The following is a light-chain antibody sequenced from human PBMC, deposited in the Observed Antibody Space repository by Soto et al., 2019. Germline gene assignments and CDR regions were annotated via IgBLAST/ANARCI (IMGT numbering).Light chain of an antibody. V-gene: IGLV2-14*01. J-gene: IGLJ1*01. CDR1: SSDVGAYNY. CDR3: SSYTSSRTYV. Sequence: QSVLTQPASVSGSPGQSITISCTGTSSDVGAYNYVSWYQQHPGKAPKFVIYDVSNRPSGVSSRFSGSKSGNMASLTISGLQAEDEADYYCSSYTSSRTYVFGSGTKLTVL. CDR2: DVS.